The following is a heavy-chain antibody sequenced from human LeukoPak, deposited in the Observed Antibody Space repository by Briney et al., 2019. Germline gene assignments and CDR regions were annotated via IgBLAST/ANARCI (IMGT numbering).Heavy chain of an antibody. J-gene: IGHJ4*02. D-gene: IGHD6-19*01. Sequence: GGSLRLSCAASGFTFSSYGMHWVRQAPGKGLVWVAFIRYDGSNKYYADSVKGRFTISRDNSKNTLYLQMNSLRAEDTAVYYCAKDRSSGWYYFDYWGQGTLVTVSS. CDR2: IRYDGSNK. CDR3: AKDRSSGWYYFDY. CDR1: GFTFSSYG. V-gene: IGHV3-30*02.